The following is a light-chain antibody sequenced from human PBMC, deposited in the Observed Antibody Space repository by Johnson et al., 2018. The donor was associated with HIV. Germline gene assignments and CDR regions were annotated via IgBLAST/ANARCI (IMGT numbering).Light chain of an antibody. CDR2: ENT. J-gene: IGLJ1*01. CDR1: SSNIGNNY. V-gene: IGLV1-51*02. CDR3: GTWDSSLSACL. Sequence: QSMLTQPPSVSAAPRQKVTISCSGSSSNIGNNYVSWYQQLPGTAPKLLIYENTKRPSGIPDRFSGSKSGTSATLGITGLQTGDEADYYCGTWDSSLSACLFGTGTKVTVL.